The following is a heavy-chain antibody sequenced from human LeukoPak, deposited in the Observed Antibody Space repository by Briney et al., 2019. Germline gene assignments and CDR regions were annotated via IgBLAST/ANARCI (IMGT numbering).Heavy chain of an antibody. CDR3: ATDYYDSSGDYTVDY. Sequence: GGSLRLSCAASGFTFSSCAMSWVRQAPGKGLEWVSGISDSGVTTYHAESVKGRFTISRDNSKNRLYVQMNSLRAEDTAVYYCATDYYDSSGDYTVDYWGQGTLVTVSS. V-gene: IGHV3-23*01. CDR2: ISDSGVTT. D-gene: IGHD3-22*01. J-gene: IGHJ4*02. CDR1: GFTFSSCA.